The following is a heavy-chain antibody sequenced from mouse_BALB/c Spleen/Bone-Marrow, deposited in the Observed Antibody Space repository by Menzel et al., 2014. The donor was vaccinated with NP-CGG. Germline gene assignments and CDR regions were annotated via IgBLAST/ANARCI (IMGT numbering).Heavy chain of an antibody. D-gene: IGHD2-14*01. V-gene: IGHV1-7*01. J-gene: IGHJ3*01. CDR3: ARDYGYDGFAY. CDR2: INPSTGYT. CDR1: GYTFTSYW. Sequence: QVQLKESGAELAKPGASVKMSCKASGYTFTSYWMHWVKQRPGQGLEWIGYINPSTGYTEYNQKFKDKATLTADKSSSTAYMQLSSLTSEDSAVYYCARDYGYDGFAYWGQGTLVTVSA.